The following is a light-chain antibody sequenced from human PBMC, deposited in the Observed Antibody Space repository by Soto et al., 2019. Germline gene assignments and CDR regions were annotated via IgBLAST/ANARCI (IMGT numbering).Light chain of an antibody. CDR1: QSVSYN. CDR2: GAF. Sequence: EIVMTQSPATLSVSPGETATLSCRASQSVSYNLAWYQQKPGQGPRLLIYGAFTKAPGIPARFSGSGSGTEITLTISSLQSEDFAVYYCQQNKNWPPLTFGGGTTVEIK. J-gene: IGKJ4*01. CDR3: QQNKNWPPLT. V-gene: IGKV3-15*01.